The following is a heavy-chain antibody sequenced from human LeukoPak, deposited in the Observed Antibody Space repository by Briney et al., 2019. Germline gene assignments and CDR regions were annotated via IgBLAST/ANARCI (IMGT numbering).Heavy chain of an antibody. CDR3: ARGGSRIYDFLSGYGYFEH. CDR1: GGSFSGYY. J-gene: IGHJ4*02. CDR2: INHSGST. V-gene: IGHV4-34*01. D-gene: IGHD3-3*01. Sequence: SETLSLTCAVYGGSFSGYYWSWIRQPPGKGLEWIGEINHSGSTNYNPSLKSRVTISVDTSKNQFSLKLSSVTAADTAVYYCARGGSRIYDFLSGYGYFEHWGQGTLVNVFS.